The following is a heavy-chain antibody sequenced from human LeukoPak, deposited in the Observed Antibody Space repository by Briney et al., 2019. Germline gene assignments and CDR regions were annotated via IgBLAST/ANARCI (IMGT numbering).Heavy chain of an antibody. Sequence: AGGSLRLSCAASGFTFSSYSMNWVRQAPGKGLEWVSYISSSSSTIYYADSVKGRFTISRDNAKNSLYLQMNSLRAEDTAVYYCARGQGQLLLGGDAFDIWGQGTMVTVSS. CDR3: ARGQGQLLLGGDAFDI. D-gene: IGHD2-2*01. CDR2: ISSSSSTI. V-gene: IGHV3-48*01. J-gene: IGHJ3*02. CDR1: GFTFSSYS.